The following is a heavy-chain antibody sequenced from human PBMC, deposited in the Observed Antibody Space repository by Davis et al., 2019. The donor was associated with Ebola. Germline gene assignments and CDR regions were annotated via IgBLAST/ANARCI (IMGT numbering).Heavy chain of an antibody. CDR1: GFTFSSYA. Sequence: PGGSLRLSCAASGFTFSSYAMHWVRQAPGKGLEWVAVISYDGSNKYYADSVKGRFTISRDNSKNTLYLQMNSLRAEDTAVYYCARGPVYWGQGTLVTVSS. CDR3: ARGPVY. V-gene: IGHV3-30-3*01. CDR2: ISYDGSNK. J-gene: IGHJ4*02.